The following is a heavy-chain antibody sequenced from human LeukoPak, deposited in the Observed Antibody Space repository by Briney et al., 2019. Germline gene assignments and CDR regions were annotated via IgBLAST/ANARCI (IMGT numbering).Heavy chain of an antibody. CDR1: GGTFSSYA. D-gene: IGHD3-22*01. CDR2: IIPILGIA. J-gene: IGHJ4*02. Sequence: SVKVSCRASGGTFSSYAISWVRQAPGQGLEWMGRIIPILGIANYAQKFQGRVAITADKSTSTAYMELSSLRSEDTAVYYCAQGPSGYYYYWGQGTLVTVSS. V-gene: IGHV1-69*04. CDR3: AQGPSGYYYY.